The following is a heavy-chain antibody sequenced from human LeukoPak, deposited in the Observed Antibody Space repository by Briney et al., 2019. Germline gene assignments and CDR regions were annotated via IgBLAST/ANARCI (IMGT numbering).Heavy chain of an antibody. J-gene: IGHJ3*02. D-gene: IGHD6-13*01. V-gene: IGHV3-23*01. CDR1: GFTFSSYA. Sequence: PGGSLRLSCAASGFTFSSYAMSWVRQAPGKGLEWVSAISGSGGSTYYADSVKGRFTISRDNSKNTLYLQMNSLRAEDTAVYYCARDGGPRVAYSSSWYEMIDAFDIWGQGTMVTVSS. CDR3: ARDGGPRVAYSSSWYEMIDAFDI. CDR2: ISGSGGST.